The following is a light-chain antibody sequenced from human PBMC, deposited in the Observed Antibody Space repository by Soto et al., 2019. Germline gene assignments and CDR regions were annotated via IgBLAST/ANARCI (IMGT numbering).Light chain of an antibody. CDR2: GAY. CDR3: QQYGSSPT. Sequence: EIVMTQSPATLSVSPGERATPFCRASQNINNNLAWYQQKPGQAPRLLIYGAYTRATGIPATFSGSGSGTEFTLTISSLQSEDFAVYYCQQYGSSPTFGQGTKV. V-gene: IGKV3-15*01. CDR1: QNINNN. J-gene: IGKJ1*01.